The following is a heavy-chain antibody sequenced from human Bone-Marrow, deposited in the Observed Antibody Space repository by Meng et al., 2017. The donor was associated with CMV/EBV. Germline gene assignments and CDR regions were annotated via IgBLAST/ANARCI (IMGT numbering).Heavy chain of an antibody. Sequence: ASVKVSCKASGYTFTNYGISWVRQAPAQGLEWMGWINPNSGGTNYAQKFQGRVTMTWDTSISTAYMELSSLRSDDTAVYYCSRDFCSGDRCYYWFGPWGQGTLVTVSS. CDR3: SRDFCSGDRCYYWFGP. CDR1: GYTFTNYG. J-gene: IGHJ5*02. CDR2: INPNSGGT. V-gene: IGHV1-2*02. D-gene: IGHD2-15*01.